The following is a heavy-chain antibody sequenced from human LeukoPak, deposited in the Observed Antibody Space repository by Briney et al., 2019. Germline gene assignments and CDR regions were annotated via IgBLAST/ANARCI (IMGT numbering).Heavy chain of an antibody. CDR3: ARVRAAHYYDY. Sequence: PGGSLRLSCAASGFSLSGYGMHWVRQAPSKGLEWVAVISYDGSKKYYADSVKGRFTISRDNPKNTQYLEMNSLKAEDTAVYYCARVRAAHYYDYWGQGTLVTVSS. CDR2: ISYDGSKK. J-gene: IGHJ4*02. D-gene: IGHD6-6*01. V-gene: IGHV3-30-3*01. CDR1: GFSLSGYG.